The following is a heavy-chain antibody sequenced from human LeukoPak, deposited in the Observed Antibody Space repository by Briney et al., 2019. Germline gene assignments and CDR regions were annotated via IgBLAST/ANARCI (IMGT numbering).Heavy chain of an antibody. CDR3: ARDQQSIAAAGYAFDI. CDR1: GGSISSYY. V-gene: IGHV4-59*01. D-gene: IGHD6-13*01. J-gene: IGHJ3*02. Sequence: PSETLSLTCTVSGGSISSYYWSWIRQPPGEGLEWIGYIYYSGSTNYNPSLKSRVTISVDTSKNQFSLKLSSVAAADTAVYYCARDQQSIAAAGYAFDIWGQGTMVTVSS. CDR2: IYYSGST.